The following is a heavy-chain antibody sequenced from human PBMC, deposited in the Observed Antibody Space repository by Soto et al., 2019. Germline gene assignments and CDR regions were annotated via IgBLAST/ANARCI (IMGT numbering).Heavy chain of an antibody. CDR2: VRSKAYGWTT. CDR1: GFTCGDYA. CDR3: TRVVFGPSYCSSNSCPRKSFDI. D-gene: IGHD2-2*01. Sequence: GSLRLSCTASGFTCGDYAMSWFRQAPGKGLEWVGFVRSKAYGWTTEYAASVKGRFTISRDDSKSIAYLQMNSLKTEDTAVYYCTRVVFGPSYCSSNSCPRKSFDIWGQGTMVTVSS. J-gene: IGHJ3*02. V-gene: IGHV3-49*03.